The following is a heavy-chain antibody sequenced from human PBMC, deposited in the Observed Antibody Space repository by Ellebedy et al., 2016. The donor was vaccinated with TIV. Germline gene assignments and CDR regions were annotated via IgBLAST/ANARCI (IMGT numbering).Heavy chain of an antibody. V-gene: IGHV1-69*06. D-gene: IGHD3-3*01. CDR1: GGTFSSYA. Sequence: SVKVSCXASGGTFSSYAISWVRQAPGQGLEWMGGIIPIFGTANYAQKFQGRVTITADKSTSTAYMELSSLRSEDTAVYYCATTSLTYYDFWSGYRDRYTFDIWGQGTMVTVSS. CDR3: ATTSLTYYDFWSGYRDRYTFDI. CDR2: IIPIFGTA. J-gene: IGHJ3*02.